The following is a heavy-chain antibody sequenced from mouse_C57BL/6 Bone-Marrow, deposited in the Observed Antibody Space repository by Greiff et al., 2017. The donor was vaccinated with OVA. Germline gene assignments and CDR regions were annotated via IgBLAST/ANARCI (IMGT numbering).Heavy chain of an antibody. D-gene: IGHD1-1*01. CDR1: GFTIKDDY. V-gene: IGHV14-4*01. CDR3: TTTTVVPNPY. Sequence: VQLKQSGAELVRPGASVKLSCTASGFTIKDDYMHWVKQRPEQGLEWIGWIDPENGDTDYASKFQGKATITADTSSNTAYLQRSSLTSEDTAVYYCTTTTVVPNPYWGQGTTLTVSS. CDR2: IDPENGDT. J-gene: IGHJ2*01.